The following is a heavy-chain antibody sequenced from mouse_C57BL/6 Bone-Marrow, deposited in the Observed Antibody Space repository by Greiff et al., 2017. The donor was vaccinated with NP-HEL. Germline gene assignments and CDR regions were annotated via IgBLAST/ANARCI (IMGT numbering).Heavy chain of an antibody. Sequence: QVQLKQSGAELAKPGASVKLSCKASGYTFTSYWMHWVKQRPGQGLEWIGYINPSSGYTKYNQKFKDKATLTADKSSSTAYMQLSSLTSEDSAVYYCARSRLLPHFDYWGQGTTLTVSS. CDR1: GYTFTSYW. CDR2: INPSSGYT. CDR3: ARSRLLPHFDY. J-gene: IGHJ2*01. V-gene: IGHV1-7*01. D-gene: IGHD2-3*01.